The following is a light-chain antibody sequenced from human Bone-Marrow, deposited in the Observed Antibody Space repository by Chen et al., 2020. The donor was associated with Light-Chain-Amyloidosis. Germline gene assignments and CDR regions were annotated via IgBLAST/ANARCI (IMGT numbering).Light chain of an antibody. CDR1: QTISSNY. V-gene: IGKV3-20*01. Sequence: EIVLTQPPGTLTLSTGEGANLSCRASQTISSNYLTWYQQKFGQAPRLLIYGSSSRATGIQDRFTGSGSGTDFTLTINRLEPEDFAMYYCQQYGTSPLTFGGGTKVEIK. CDR2: GSS. J-gene: IGKJ4*01. CDR3: QQYGTSPLT.